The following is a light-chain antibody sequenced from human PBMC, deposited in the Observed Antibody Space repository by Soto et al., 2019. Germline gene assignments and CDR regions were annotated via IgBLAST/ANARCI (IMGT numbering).Light chain of an antibody. CDR1: SSDVGNYNY. Sequence: QSALTQPPSASGSPGQSVTISCTGTSSDVGNYNYVSWYQHHPGKAPKLMIYEVTKRTSGVPDRFSGSKSGNTASLTVSGLQAEDEAEYYCTSYAAGKNVVFGGGTKLTVL. J-gene: IGLJ2*01. CDR2: EVT. V-gene: IGLV2-8*01. CDR3: TSYAAGKNVV.